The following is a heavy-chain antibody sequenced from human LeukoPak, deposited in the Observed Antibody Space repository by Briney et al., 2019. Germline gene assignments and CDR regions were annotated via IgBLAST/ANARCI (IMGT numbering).Heavy chain of an antibody. CDR2: IKQDGSEK. D-gene: IGHD4-17*01. V-gene: IGHV3-7*01. J-gene: IGHJ3*02. CDR1: GFTFSSYW. CDR3: ASAMTTVTPGAFDI. Sequence: GGSLRLSCAASGFTFSSYWMSWVRQAPGKGLEWVANIKQDGSEKYYVDSVKGRFTISRDNAKNSLYLQMNSLRAEDTAVYYCASAMTTVTPGAFDIWGQGTMVTVSS.